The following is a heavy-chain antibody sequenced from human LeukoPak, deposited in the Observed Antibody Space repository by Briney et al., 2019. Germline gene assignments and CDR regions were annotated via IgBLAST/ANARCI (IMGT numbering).Heavy chain of an antibody. CDR1: GGSISSYY. J-gene: IGHJ6*02. CDR2: IYYSGST. D-gene: IGHD6-13*01. V-gene: IGHV4-59*01. Sequence: SETLSLTCTVSGGSISSYYWSWIRQPPGKGLEWIGYIYYSGSTNYNPSLKSRVTISVDTSKNQFSLKLSSVTAADTAVYYCARDLGAAGNMDVWGQGTTVTVSS. CDR3: ARDLGAAGNMDV.